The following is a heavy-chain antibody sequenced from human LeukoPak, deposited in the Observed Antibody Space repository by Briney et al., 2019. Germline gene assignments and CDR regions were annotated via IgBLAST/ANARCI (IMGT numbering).Heavy chain of an antibody. CDR3: ARDRSYDSSGYSLIDY. J-gene: IGHJ4*02. CDR2: ISSSGNII. CDR1: GFPFSSYN. Sequence: QPGGSLRLSCAASGFPFSSYNINWVRQAPGKGLEWVSYISSSGNIIDYADSVKGRFTISRDNAKNSVYLQMNSLRAEDTAVYYCARDRSYDSSGYSLIDYWGQGTLVTVSS. V-gene: IGHV3-48*01. D-gene: IGHD3-22*01.